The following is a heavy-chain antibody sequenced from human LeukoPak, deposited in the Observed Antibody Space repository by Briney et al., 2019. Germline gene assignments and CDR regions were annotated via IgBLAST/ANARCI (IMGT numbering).Heavy chain of an antibody. CDR3: ARDYYGSGSYYKFLGY. CDR2: INPKSGGT. J-gene: IGHJ4*02. D-gene: IGHD3-10*01. V-gene: IGHV1-2*02. CDR1: GYTFSGYY. Sequence: ASVKVSCKASGYTFSGYYMHWVRQAPGQGLEWMGWINPKSGGTNYAQKFQGRVTMTRDTSISTGYMELSRLRSDDTAVYYCARDYYGSGSYYKFLGYWGQGTLVTVSS.